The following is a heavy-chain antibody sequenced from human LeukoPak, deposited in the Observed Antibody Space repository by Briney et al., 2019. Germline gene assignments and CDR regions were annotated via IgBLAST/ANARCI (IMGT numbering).Heavy chain of an antibody. CDR3: AKSDSTGYYLGAFDY. J-gene: IGHJ4*02. CDR2: ISYDGRNK. CDR1: GFTFSSYG. Sequence: GGSLRLSCAASGFTFSSYGMHWVRQAPGKGLEWVAVISYDGRNKDYADSVKGRFTISRDTSKNTLCLQMTSLRAEDTAVYYCAKSDSTGYYLGAFDYWGQGTLVTVSS. D-gene: IGHD3-22*01. V-gene: IGHV3-30*18.